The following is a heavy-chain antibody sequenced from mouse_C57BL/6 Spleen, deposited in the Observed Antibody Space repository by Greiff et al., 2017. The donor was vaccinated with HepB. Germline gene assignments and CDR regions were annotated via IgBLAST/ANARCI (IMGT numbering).Heavy chain of an antibody. V-gene: IGHV1-42*01. J-gene: IGHJ3*01. CDR2: INPSTGGT. Sequence: VQLQQSGPELVKPGASVKISCKASGYSFTGYYMNWVKQSPEKSLEWIGEINPSTGGTTYNQKFKAKATLTVDKSSSTAYMQLKSLTSEDSAVYYCARSRGAYWGQGTLVTVSA. CDR1: GYSFTGYY. CDR3: ARSRGAY.